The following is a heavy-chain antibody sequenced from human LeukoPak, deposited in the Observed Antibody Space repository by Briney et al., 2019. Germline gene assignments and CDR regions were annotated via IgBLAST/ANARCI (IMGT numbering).Heavy chain of an antibody. CDR3: ARGPSRTYASLSYWFDP. Sequence: ASVKVSCKASGYTFTSYDINWVRQATGQGLEWMGWMNPNSGNTGYAQKFQGRVTMTRNTSISTAYMELSSLRSEDTAVYYCARGPSRTYASLSYWFDPWGQGTLVTVSS. V-gene: IGHV1-8*01. CDR1: GYTFTSYD. J-gene: IGHJ5*02. CDR2: MNPNSGNT. D-gene: IGHD3-16*01.